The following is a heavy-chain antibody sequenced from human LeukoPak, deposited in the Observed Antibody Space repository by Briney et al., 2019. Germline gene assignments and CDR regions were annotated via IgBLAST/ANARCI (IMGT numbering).Heavy chain of an antibody. D-gene: IGHD3-22*01. Sequence: SETLSLTCTVSGGSISSYYWSWIRQPPGKGREWIGYIYYSGSTNYNPSLKSRVTISVDTSKNQFSMKLSSVTAAETAVYYCASTMIVVDGGYYMDVWGQGTPVTVSS. CDR2: IYYSGST. CDR3: ASTMIVVDGGYYMDV. V-gene: IGHV4-59*01. J-gene: IGHJ6*03. CDR1: GGSISSYY.